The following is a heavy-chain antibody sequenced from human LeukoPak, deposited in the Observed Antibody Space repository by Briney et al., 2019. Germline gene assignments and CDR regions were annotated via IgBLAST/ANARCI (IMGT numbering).Heavy chain of an antibody. CDR2: IYSGGST. Sequence: TGGSLRLSCVASGFTVSSNYMSWVRQAPGKGLEWVSVIYSGGSTYYADSVKGRFTISRDNSKNTLYLQMNSLRGEDTAVYYIASGSGSYRTPYYYMDVWGTGTSVTVSS. CDR3: ASGSGSYRTPYYYMDV. V-gene: IGHV3-53*01. J-gene: IGHJ6*03. CDR1: GFTVSSNY. D-gene: IGHD3-10*01.